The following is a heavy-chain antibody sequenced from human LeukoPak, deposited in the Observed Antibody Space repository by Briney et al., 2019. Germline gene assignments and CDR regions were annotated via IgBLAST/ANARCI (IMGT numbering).Heavy chain of an antibody. J-gene: IGHJ6*04. CDR2: IKEDGGEK. D-gene: IGHD3-3*01. CDR1: GFTFSSYW. CDR3: ASSGEKTYYDFWSGYYGDV. V-gene: IGHV3-7*01. Sequence: PGGSLRLSCAASGFTFSSYWMSWVRQAPGKGLEWVANIKEDGGEKYSVDSVKGRFTISRDNAKNSLYLQMNSLRAEDTAVYYCASSGEKTYYDFWSGYYGDVWGKGTTVTVSS.